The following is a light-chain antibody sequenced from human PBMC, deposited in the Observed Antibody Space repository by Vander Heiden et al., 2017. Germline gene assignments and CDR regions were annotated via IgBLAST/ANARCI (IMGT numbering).Light chain of an antibody. J-gene: IGKJ4*01. CDR1: QSISSF. CDR2: AAS. CDR3: QQSNSTPLT. V-gene: IGKV1-39*01. Sequence: DIQMTQSPSSLSAPVGDRVTITCRASQSISSFLNWYQQKLGRAPKLLIYAASSLQSGVPSRFSGSGSGTDFTLTISSLQPEDFATYYCQQSNSTPLTFGGGTKVEIK.